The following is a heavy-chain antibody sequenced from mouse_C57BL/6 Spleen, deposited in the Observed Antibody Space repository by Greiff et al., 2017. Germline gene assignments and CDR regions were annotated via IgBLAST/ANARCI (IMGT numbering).Heavy chain of an antibody. J-gene: IGHJ2*01. CDR2: IYPRSGNT. CDR3: ARWYGSGYFDY. Sequence: LQESGAELARPGASVKLSCKASGYTFTSYGISWVKQRTGQGLEWIGEIYPRSGNTYYNEKFKGKATLTADKSSSTAYMELRSLTSEDSAVYFCARWYGSGYFDYWGQGTTLTVSS. V-gene: IGHV1-81*01. D-gene: IGHD1-1*01. CDR1: GYTFTSYG.